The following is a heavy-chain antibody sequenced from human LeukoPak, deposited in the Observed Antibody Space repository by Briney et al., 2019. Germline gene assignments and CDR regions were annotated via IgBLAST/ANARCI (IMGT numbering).Heavy chain of an antibody. J-gene: IGHJ4*01. V-gene: IGHV3-74*01. CDR1: GFTFSSYS. CDR3: AREADPSLYASSSPDY. Sequence: GGSLRLSCAAPGFTFSSYSMNWVRQAPGKGLVWVSRIKPDGTTSVYADSVKGRFTISRDNLKNTLYLQMRSLRAEDTAVYFCAREADPSLYASSSPDYWGQGTPVTVSS. D-gene: IGHD6-6*01. CDR2: IKPDGTTS.